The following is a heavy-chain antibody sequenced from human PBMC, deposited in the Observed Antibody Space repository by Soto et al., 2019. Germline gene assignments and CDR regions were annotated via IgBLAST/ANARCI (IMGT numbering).Heavy chain of an antibody. J-gene: IGHJ4*02. CDR1: GGSFSGYY. CDR3: ARRQIMITFGVEVDY. D-gene: IGHD3-16*01. CDR2: INHSGST. V-gene: IGHV4-34*01. Sequence: QVQLQQWGAGLLKPSETLSLTCAVYGGSFSGYYWSWIRQPPGKGLEWIGEINHSGSTNYNPSLKSRVTISVDTSKNQCSLKLSSVTAADTAVYYCARRQIMITFGVEVDYWGQGTLVTVSS.